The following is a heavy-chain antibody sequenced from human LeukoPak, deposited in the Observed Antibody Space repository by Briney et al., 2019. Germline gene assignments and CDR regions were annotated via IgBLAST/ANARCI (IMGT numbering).Heavy chain of an antibody. CDR1: GGTFSSYA. V-gene: IGHV1-69*13. Sequence: SVLFSCKASGGTFSSYAISWVRQAPGQGLEWMGGIIPIFGTANYAQKFQGRVTITADESTSTAYMELSSLRSEDTAVYYCARDLRGAAFDIWGQGTVLTVSS. CDR2: IIPIFGTA. CDR3: ARDLRGAAFDI. D-gene: IGHD5/OR15-5a*01. J-gene: IGHJ3*02.